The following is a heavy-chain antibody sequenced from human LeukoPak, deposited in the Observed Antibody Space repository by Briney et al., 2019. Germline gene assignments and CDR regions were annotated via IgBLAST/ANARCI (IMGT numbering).Heavy chain of an antibody. CDR3: ARDQGYSYGHSFDY. CDR1: GFTYSSHN. CDR2: ITYDGSNK. Sequence: GGSLRLSCAASGFTYSSHNMHWVRQAPGKGLEWVALITYDGSNKYYADSVKGRFTISRDNSKNTLYVQMNSLRAEDTAVYYCARDQGYSYGHSFDYWGQGTLVTASS. J-gene: IGHJ4*02. D-gene: IGHD5-18*01. V-gene: IGHV3-30-3*01.